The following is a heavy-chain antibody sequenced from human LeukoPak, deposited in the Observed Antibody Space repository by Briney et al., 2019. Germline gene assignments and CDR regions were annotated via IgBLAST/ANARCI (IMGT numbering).Heavy chain of an antibody. V-gene: IGHV3-21*04. Sequence: GESLRLSCAASGLTFSNYSMSWVRQAPGKGLEWVSSITSSSNYIYYADSVKGRFTISTDNSKNTLYLQMNNLRAEDTAVYYCARDGSGGYRNRGVFDIWGQGTMVTVS. CDR3: ARDGSGGYRNRGVFDI. CDR1: GLTFSNYS. D-gene: IGHD5-18*01. CDR2: ITSSSNYI. J-gene: IGHJ3*02.